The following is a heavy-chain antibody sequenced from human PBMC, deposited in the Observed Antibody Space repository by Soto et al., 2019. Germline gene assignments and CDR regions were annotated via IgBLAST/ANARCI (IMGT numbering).Heavy chain of an antibody. CDR3: ASLNWGMYYLAY. Sequence: GGSLRLSCAASGFTFSSYAMSWVRQAPGKGLEWVSAISGSGGSTYYADSVKGRFTISRDNSKNTLYLQMNSLRAEDTAVYYCASLNWGMYYLAYWGQGTLVTVSS. J-gene: IGHJ4*02. D-gene: IGHD7-27*01. CDR2: ISGSGGST. V-gene: IGHV3-23*01. CDR1: GFTFSSYA.